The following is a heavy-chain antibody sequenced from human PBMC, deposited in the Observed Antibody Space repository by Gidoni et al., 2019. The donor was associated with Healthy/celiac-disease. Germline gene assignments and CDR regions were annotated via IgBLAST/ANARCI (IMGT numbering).Heavy chain of an antibody. CDR2: ISSSSSYT. D-gene: IGHD2-2*01. J-gene: IGHJ6*02. CDR1: GFTFTDYY. CDR3: ARDKCSSTSCYAYYYYGMDA. Sequence: QVQLVESGGGLVKPGGYLRLSCAASGFTFTDYYISWIRQAPGKGLEWVSYISSSSSYTNYADSVKGRFTISRDNAKNSLYLQMNSLRAEDTAVYDCARDKCSSTSCYAYYYYGMDAWGQGTTVTVSS. V-gene: IGHV3-11*06.